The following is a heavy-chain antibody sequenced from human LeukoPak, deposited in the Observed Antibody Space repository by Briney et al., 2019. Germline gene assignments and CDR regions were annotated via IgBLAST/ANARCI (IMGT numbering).Heavy chain of an antibody. V-gene: IGHV3-74*01. Sequence: GGSLRLSCAASGNYWMHWVRQAPGKGLVWVSHINSDGSWTSYADSVKGRFTISKDDAKNTVYLQMNNLRAEDTAVYYCVSFYETYWGRGTLVTVSS. J-gene: IGHJ4*02. CDR2: INSDGSWT. D-gene: IGHD2-2*01. CDR3: VSFYETY. CDR1: GNYW.